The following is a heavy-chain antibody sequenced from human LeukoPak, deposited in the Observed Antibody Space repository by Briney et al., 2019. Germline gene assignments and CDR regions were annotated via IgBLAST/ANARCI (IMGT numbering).Heavy chain of an antibody. Sequence: PGGSLRLSCVASGITVSNSYMSWVRQAPGKGLEWVSAISGSGGSTYYADSVKGRFTISRDNAKNSLYLQMNSLRAEDTAVYYCARDRLHYGEYEKTFDYWGQGTLVTVSS. V-gene: IGHV3-23*01. CDR2: ISGSGGST. CDR3: ARDRLHYGEYEKTFDY. D-gene: IGHD4-17*01. CDR1: GITVSNSY. J-gene: IGHJ4*02.